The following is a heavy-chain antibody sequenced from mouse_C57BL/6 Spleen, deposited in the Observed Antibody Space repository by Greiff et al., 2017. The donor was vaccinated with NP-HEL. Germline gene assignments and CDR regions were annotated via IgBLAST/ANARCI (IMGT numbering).Heavy chain of an antibody. D-gene: IGHD2-4*01. J-gene: IGHJ3*01. CDR1: GFNIKNTY. CDR2: IDPANGNT. CDR3: ARGCYYDYDGWFAY. V-gene: IGHV14-3*01. Sequence: DVQLQESVAELVRPGASVKLSCAASGFNIKNTYMHWVKQRPEQGLEWIGRIDPANGNTKYAPKFQGKATITADTSSNTANLQLSSLTSEDTAIYYCARGCYYDYDGWFAYWGQGTLVTVAA.